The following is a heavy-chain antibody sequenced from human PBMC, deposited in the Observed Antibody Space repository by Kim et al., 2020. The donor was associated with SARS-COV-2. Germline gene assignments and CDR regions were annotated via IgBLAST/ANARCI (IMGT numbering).Heavy chain of an antibody. J-gene: IGHJ4*02. CDR1: GFTFSSYA. D-gene: IGHD3-10*01. CDR3: AKGAHPGRWFGELLYSGDY. V-gene: IGHV3-23*01. CDR2: ISGSGGST. Sequence: GGSLRLSCAASGFTFSSYAMSWVRQAPGKGLEWVSAISGSGGSTYYADSVKGRFTISRDNSKNTLYLQMNSLRAEDTAVYYCAKGAHPGRWFGELLYSGDYWGQGTLVTVSS.